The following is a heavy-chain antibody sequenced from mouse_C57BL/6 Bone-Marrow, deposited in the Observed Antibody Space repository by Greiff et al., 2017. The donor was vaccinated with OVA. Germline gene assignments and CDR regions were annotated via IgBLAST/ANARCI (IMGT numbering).Heavy chain of an antibody. CDR3: AREGYGNPYYAMDY. V-gene: IGHV5-4*01. CDR1: GFTFSSYA. CDR2: ISDGGSYT. J-gene: IGHJ4*01. Sequence: EVQLQESGGGLVKPGGSLKLSCAASGFTFSSYAMSWVRQTPEKRLEWVATISDGGSYTYYPDNVKGRFTISRDNAKNNLYLQMSHLKSEDTAMYYCAREGYGNPYYAMDYWGQGTSVTVSS. D-gene: IGHD2-1*01.